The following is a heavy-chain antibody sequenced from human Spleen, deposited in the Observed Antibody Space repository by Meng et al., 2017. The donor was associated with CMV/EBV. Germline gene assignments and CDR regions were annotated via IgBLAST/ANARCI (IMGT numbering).Heavy chain of an antibody. CDR2: ISHSGSF. CDR1: GGSISSNNW. CDR3: ARGIIEYSSSFTFDF. D-gene: IGHD6-6*01. Sequence: SGGSISSNNWWNWVRQPPGKGLDWIGEISHSGSFNYNPSLKSRVTISVDKSNNQFSLKLSSVTAADTALYYCARGIIEYSSSFTFDFWGQGALVTVSS. V-gene: IGHV4-4*02. J-gene: IGHJ4*02.